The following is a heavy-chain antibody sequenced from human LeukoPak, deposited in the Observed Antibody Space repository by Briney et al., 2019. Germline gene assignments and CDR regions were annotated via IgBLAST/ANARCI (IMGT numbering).Heavy chain of an antibody. CDR1: GFTFSGYW. V-gene: IGHV3-7*01. D-gene: IGHD3-9*01. Sequence: GGSLRLSCAASGFTFSGYWMSWVRQAPGKGLEWVANIKQDGSEKYYVDSVKGRFPISRDNAKNSLYLQMNSLRAEDTAVYYCARESENYDILTGYYNGLDAFDIWGQGTMVTVSS. J-gene: IGHJ3*02. CDR3: ARESENYDILTGYYNGLDAFDI. CDR2: IKQDGSEK.